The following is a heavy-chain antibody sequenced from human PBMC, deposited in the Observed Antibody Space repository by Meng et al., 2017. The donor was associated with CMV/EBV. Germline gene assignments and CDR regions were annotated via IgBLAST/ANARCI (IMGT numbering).Heavy chain of an antibody. V-gene: IGHV4-34*01. Sequence: QVQLQPWGAGLLKPSETLSLPCAVDGGSFSGYYWSWIRQPPGKGLEWIGEINHSGSANYNPSLKSRVTISVDTSKNQFSLKLSSVTAADTAVYYCARGGIAAAGPFDYWGQGTLVTVSS. CDR2: INHSGSA. D-gene: IGHD6-13*01. CDR1: GGSFSGYY. J-gene: IGHJ4*02. CDR3: ARGGIAAAGPFDY.